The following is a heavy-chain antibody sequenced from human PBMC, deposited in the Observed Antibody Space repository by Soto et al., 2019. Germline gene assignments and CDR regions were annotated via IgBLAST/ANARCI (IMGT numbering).Heavy chain of an antibody. Sequence: SETLSLTCTVSGLSVTSDSYWSWIRQAPGKGLEWIGYAYYRGGTRYNPSLKSRLTISVDTSKNQFSLKLSSVTAADTAVYYCARLKKGSAFDVWGQGTMVTVSS. CDR3: ARLKKGSAFDV. V-gene: IGHV4-61*01. CDR2: AYYRGGT. CDR1: GLSVTSDSY. J-gene: IGHJ3*01.